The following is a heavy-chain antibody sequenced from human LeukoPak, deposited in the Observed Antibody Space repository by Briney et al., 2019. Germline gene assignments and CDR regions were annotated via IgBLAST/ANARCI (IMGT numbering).Heavy chain of an antibody. CDR2: ISSSSSYI. J-gene: IGHJ4*02. Sequence: GGSLRLSCAASGFTFSSYSMNWVRQAPGKGLEWVSSISSSSSYIYYADSVKGRFTISRDNAKNSLYLQMNSLRAEDTAVYYCAREDGEEGFDYWGQGTLVTVSS. D-gene: IGHD3-3*01. CDR3: AREDGEEGFDY. V-gene: IGHV3-21*01. CDR1: GFTFSSYS.